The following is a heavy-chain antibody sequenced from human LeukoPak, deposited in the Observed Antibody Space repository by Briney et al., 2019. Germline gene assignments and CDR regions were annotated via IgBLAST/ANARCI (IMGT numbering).Heavy chain of an antibody. J-gene: IGHJ6*02. CDR1: GFTFSSYG. CDR3: ARAQFNGYCSSTSCYDYYGMDV. CDR2: ISYDGSNK. V-gene: IGHV3-30*03. Sequence: PGGSLRLSCAASGFTFSSYGMHWVRQAPGKGLEWVAVISYDGSNKYYADSVKGRFTISRDNSKNTLYLQMNSLRAEDTAVYYCARAQFNGYCSSTSCYDYYGMDVWGQGTTVTVSS. D-gene: IGHD2-2*01.